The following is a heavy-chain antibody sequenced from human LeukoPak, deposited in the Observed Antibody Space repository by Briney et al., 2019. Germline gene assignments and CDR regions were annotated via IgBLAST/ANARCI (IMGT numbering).Heavy chain of an antibody. Sequence: GGSLRLSCAASGFTFSSYAMHWVRQAPGKGLEWVAVISYDGSNKYYADSVKGRFTISGDNSKNTLYLQMNSLRAEDTAVYYCARAGRRDGYNGDDYWGQGTLVTVSS. D-gene: IGHD5-24*01. V-gene: IGHV3-30*01. CDR2: ISYDGSNK. CDR1: GFTFSSYA. CDR3: ARAGRRDGYNGDDY. J-gene: IGHJ4*02.